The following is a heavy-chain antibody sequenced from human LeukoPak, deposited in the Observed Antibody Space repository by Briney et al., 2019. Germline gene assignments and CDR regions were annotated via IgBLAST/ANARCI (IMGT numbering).Heavy chain of an antibody. CDR2: IYYSGIT. D-gene: IGHD4-17*01. Sequence: SETLSLTCTVSGGYISSYYWSWIRQPPGKGLEWIASIYYSGITNYNPSLMSRVTISADTSKNQFSLKLSSVTAADTAVYYCARDDQGDLSAFDIWGQGTMVTVSS. CDR3: ARDDQGDLSAFDI. J-gene: IGHJ3*02. V-gene: IGHV4-59*01. CDR1: GGYISSYY.